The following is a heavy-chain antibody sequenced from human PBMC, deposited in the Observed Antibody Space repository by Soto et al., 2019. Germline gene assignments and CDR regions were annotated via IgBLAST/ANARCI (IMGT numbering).Heavy chain of an antibody. CDR2: ITKSGGST. D-gene: IGHD1-1*01. V-gene: IGHV3-23*01. Sequence: GGSLRLSCAASGFTFSSFAMNWVRQTPGKGLVWVSTITKSGGSTYYADSVKGRFTISRDNSKNMLFLQINSLRAEDTAVYYCAKYPPTTGTSFECWGRGTLVTVSS. CDR1: GFTFSSFA. J-gene: IGHJ4*02. CDR3: AKYPPTTGTSFEC.